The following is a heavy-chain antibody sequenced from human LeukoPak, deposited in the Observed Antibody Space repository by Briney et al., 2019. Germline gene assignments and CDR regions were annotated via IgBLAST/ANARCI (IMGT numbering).Heavy chain of an antibody. CDR1: GYTFTSYA. Sequence: ASVKVSCKASGYTFTSYAMNWVRQAPGQGLEWMGWINTNTGNPTYAQGFTGRFVFSLDTSVSTAYLQISSLKAEDTAVYYCARENSSSWYDAFDIWGQGTMVTVSS. D-gene: IGHD6-13*01. V-gene: IGHV7-4-1*02. CDR2: INTNTGNP. J-gene: IGHJ3*02. CDR3: ARENSSSWYDAFDI.